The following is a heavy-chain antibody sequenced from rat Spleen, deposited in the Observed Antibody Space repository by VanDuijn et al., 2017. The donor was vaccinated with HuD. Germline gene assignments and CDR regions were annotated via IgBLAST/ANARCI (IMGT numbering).Heavy chain of an antibody. CDR1: GFTFSDYN. CDR2: IIYDGSRT. V-gene: IGHV5S10*01. D-gene: IGHD1-6*01. CDR3: ATQTYTTDPFDY. Sequence: EVQLVESGGGLVQPGRSLKLSCAASGFTFSDYNMAWVRQAPKKGLEWVATIIYDGSRTYYRDSVKVRFTISRDNAKSTLYLQMDSLRSEDTATYYCATQTYTTDPFDYWGQGVMVTVAS. J-gene: IGHJ2*01.